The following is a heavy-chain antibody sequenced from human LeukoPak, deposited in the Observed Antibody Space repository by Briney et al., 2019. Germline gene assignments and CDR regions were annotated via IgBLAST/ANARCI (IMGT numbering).Heavy chain of an antibody. CDR2: ISISSSTL. CDR1: GFTFSSYA. D-gene: IGHD3-10*01. Sequence: GGSLRLSCAASGFTFSSYALNWVRQAPGKGLEWVSYISISSSTLYYTDSVKGRFTISRDNAKNSLYLQMNSLRAEDTAVYYCANLDYGSGSYNTLGQYYFDYWGQGTLVTVSS. V-gene: IGHV3-48*01. CDR3: ANLDYGSGSYNTLGQYYFDY. J-gene: IGHJ4*02.